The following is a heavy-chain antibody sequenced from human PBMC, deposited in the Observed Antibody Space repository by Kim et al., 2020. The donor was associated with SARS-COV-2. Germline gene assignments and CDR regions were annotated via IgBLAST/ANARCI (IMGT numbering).Heavy chain of an antibody. CDR2: SMNSGGSI. V-gene: IGHV3-23*01. CDR3: VRNSGWYDS. D-gene: IGHD1-26*01. J-gene: IGHJ5*01. CDR1: GFNFISND. Sequence: GGSLRLSCIASGFNFISNDMTWVRQVPGKGPEWVATSMNSGGSIFHADSVRGRFTMSRDNSKYAVYLQMNSLRVEDTAIYYCVRNSGWYDSWSQALLVTVSS.